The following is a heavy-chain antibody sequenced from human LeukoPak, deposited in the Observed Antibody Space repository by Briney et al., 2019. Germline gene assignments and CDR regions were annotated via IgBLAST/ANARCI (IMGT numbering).Heavy chain of an antibody. J-gene: IGHJ3*02. V-gene: IGHV1-2*02. Sequence: GSSVKVSCKAAGYTFTGYYMHWVRQAPGQGLEWMGWINPNSGGTNYAQKFQGRVTMTRDTSISTAYMELSRLTSDDTAVYYCAGDPPIGGADVFDIWGQGTMVTVSS. D-gene: IGHD3-10*01. CDR3: AGDPPIGGADVFDI. CDR1: GYTFTGYY. CDR2: INPNSGGT.